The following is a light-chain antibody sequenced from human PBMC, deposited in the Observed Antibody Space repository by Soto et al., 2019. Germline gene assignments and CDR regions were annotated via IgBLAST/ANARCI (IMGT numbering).Light chain of an antibody. Sequence: EIVLTQSPGTLALSPGEGASLSCSARQAISGNYLAWYQHKPGQAPRLLMYGASSRATGIPDRFSGSGSGTDFTLTIRRLEPEDFAVYYCQQYGSSPPINFGQGTRRAIK. CDR1: QAISGNY. J-gene: IGKJ5*01. CDR2: GAS. CDR3: QQYGSSPPIN. V-gene: IGKV3-20*01.